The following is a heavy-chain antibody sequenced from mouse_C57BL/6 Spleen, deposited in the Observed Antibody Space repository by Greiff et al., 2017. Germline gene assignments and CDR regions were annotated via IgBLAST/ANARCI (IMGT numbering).Heavy chain of an antibody. CDR2: IDPETGGT. CDR1: GYTFTDYE. V-gene: IGHV1-15*01. J-gene: IGHJ3*01. CDR3: TRDPY. Sequence: VKLQESGAELVRPGASVTLSCKASGYTFTDYEMHWVKQTPVHGLEWIGAIDPETGGTAYNQKFKGKAILTADKSSSTAYMELRSLTSEDSAVYYCTRDPYWGQGTLVTVSA.